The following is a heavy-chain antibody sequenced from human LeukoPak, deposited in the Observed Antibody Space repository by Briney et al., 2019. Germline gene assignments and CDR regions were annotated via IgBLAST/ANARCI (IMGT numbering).Heavy chain of an antibody. CDR1: GYTFIAYY. V-gene: IGHV1-2*02. J-gene: IGHJ6*03. CDR3: ARAFTGYSSSWYQPLWYYYYYMDV. D-gene: IGHD6-13*01. Sequence: ASVKVSCRASGYTFIAYYMHWVRQAPGQGLEWMGWINPNSGGTNYAQKFQGRVTMTRDTSISTAYMELSRLRSDDTAVYYCARAFTGYSSSWYQPLWYYYYYMDVWGKGTTVTISS. CDR2: INPNSGGT.